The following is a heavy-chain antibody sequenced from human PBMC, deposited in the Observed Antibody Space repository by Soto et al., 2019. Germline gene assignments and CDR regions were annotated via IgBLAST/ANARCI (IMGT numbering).Heavy chain of an antibody. CDR1: GGSISSGGYY. V-gene: IGHV4-31*03. D-gene: IGHD3-22*01. Sequence: QVQLQESGPGLVKPSQTLSLTCTVSGGSISSGGYYWNSIRQHPGKGLEWLGYIYYSGYTYYNPSLKSRVTITVDTSKNQFSLKLSFVTAADTAVYFSARSGLSDSNGYNFDYWGRGTLVTVSS. CDR2: IYYSGYT. J-gene: IGHJ4*02. CDR3: ARSGLSDSNGYNFDY.